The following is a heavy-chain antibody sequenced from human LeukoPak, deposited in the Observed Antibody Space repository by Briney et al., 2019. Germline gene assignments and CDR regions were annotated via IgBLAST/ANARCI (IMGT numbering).Heavy chain of an antibody. CDR2: FDPEDGET. CDR1: GYTLTELS. Sequence: GASVKVSCKVSGYTLTELSMHWVRQAPGKGLEWMGGFDPEDGETIYAQKFQGRVTMTRDTSISTAYMELSRLRSDDTAVYYCARVRVPAAKYYFDYWGQGALVTVSS. CDR3: ARVRVPAAKYYFDY. V-gene: IGHV1-24*01. D-gene: IGHD2-2*01. J-gene: IGHJ4*02.